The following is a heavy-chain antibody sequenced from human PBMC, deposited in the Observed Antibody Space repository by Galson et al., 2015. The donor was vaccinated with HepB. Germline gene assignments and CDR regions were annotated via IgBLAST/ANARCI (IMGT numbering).Heavy chain of an antibody. D-gene: IGHD6-25*01. CDR2: IGAFGGT. V-gene: IGHV3-23*01. J-gene: IGHJ3*02. CDR1: GFTFSSYA. CDR3: ARKVSDFHALDI. Sequence: SLRLSCAASGFTFSSYAINWVRQAPGTGLEWVSAIGAFGGTYYADSVKGRFTISRDNSKNTLYMQMKSLRVDDTALYYCARKVSDFHALDIWGQGTLVTVSS.